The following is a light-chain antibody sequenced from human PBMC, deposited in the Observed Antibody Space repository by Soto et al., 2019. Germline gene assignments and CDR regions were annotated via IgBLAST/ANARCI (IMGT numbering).Light chain of an antibody. CDR2: GAS. CDR3: QQRSNWPFP. V-gene: IGKV3-11*01. Sequence: EIVLTQSPATLSLSPGERATLSCRASRSIGTYLAWYQQKPGQAPRLLMYGASNRATGIPARFSGSGSATEFPLTISRLGPSDFSVYLLQQRSNWPFPFGPGTKVDIK. J-gene: IGKJ3*01. CDR1: RSIGTY.